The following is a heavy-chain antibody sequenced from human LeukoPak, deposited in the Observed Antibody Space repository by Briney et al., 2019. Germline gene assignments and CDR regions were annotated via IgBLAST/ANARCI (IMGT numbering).Heavy chain of an antibody. CDR1: GFAFSVYE. V-gene: IGHV3-48*03. Sequence: GGSLRLSCAASGFAFSVYEVYWVRQAPGKGLEWASYISSSGGTRYYADSVKGRFTISRDNAKNSLYLQMNSLRAEDTAVYYCATLTVASSFDYWGQGTLVTVSS. CDR2: ISSSGGTR. J-gene: IGHJ4*02. CDR3: ATLTVASSFDY. D-gene: IGHD6-19*01.